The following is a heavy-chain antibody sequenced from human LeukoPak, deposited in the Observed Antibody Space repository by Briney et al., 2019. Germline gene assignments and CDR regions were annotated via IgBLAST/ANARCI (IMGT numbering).Heavy chain of an antibody. D-gene: IGHD3-22*01. Sequence: SETLSLTCTVSGGSISSYYWSWIRQPPGKGLEWIGYISYSGSTSYNPSLKSRVTISVATSKNQFFLKLSSVTAADTAVYYCARRDSSGFDFCDCWGQGTLVTVSS. J-gene: IGHJ4*02. CDR2: ISYSGST. CDR1: GGSISSYY. V-gene: IGHV4-59*08. CDR3: ARRDSSGFDFCDC.